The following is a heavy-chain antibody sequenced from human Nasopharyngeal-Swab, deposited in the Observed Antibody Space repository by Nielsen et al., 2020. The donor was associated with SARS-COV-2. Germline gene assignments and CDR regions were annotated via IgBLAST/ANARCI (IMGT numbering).Heavy chain of an antibody. D-gene: IGHD3-22*01. V-gene: IGHV1-69*13. CDR3: ARDRAAYYDSSGYYYDAFDI. Sequence: SVKVSCKASGGTFSSYAISWVRQAPGQGLEWMGGIIPIFGTANYAQKFQGRVTITADESTSTAYMELSSLRSEDTAVYYCARDRAAYYDSSGYYYDAFDIWGQGTMVTVSS. J-gene: IGHJ3*02. CDR2: IIPIFGTA. CDR1: GGTFSSYA.